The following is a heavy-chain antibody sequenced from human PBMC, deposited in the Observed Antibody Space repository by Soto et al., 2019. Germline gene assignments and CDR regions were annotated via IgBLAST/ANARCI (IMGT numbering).Heavy chain of an antibody. V-gene: IGHV3-53*04. CDR2: IYSGGST. D-gene: IGHD6-6*01. Sequence: GALRLSCAASGFTVSSNYMSWVRQAPGKGLEWVSVIYSGGSTYYADSVKGRFTISRHNSKNTLYLQMNSLRAEDTAVYYCARGDEQLDYYYYYGMDVWGQGTTVTVSS. J-gene: IGHJ6*02. CDR1: GFTVSSNY. CDR3: ARGDEQLDYYYYYGMDV.